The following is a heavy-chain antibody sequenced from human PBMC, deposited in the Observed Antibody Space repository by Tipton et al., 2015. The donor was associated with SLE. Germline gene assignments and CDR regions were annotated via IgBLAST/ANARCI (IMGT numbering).Heavy chain of an antibody. Sequence: TLSLTCTVSGGSFSSHYWSWIRQPPGKGLEWIGTIFHDGSSHYNPSLNSRVTISVDPSKNQFSLKLSAVTAADTAVFYCATEWYSSTAFDYWGHGMRVTVSS. V-gene: IGHV4-59*08. D-gene: IGHD6-13*01. CDR1: GGSFSSHY. J-gene: IGHJ4*01. CDR3: ATEWYSSTAFDY. CDR2: IFHDGSS.